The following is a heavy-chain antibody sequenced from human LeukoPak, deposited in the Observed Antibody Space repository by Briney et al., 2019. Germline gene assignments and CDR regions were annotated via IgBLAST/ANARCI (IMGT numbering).Heavy chain of an antibody. D-gene: IGHD5-12*01. CDR1: GGSISSYS. Sequence: PSETLSLTWTVSGGSISSYSWNWIRQSPEKGLEWIGRVYHSGSINYNPSLKSRVTISVDTSKNQFSLNLSSVTAADTAVYYCVSSYGGYVLDYWGQGTLVIVSS. J-gene: IGHJ4*02. CDR3: VSSYGGYVLDY. CDR2: VYHSGSI. V-gene: IGHV4-59*01.